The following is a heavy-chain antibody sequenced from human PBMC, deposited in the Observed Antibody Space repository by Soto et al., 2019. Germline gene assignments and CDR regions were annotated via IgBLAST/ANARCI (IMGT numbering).Heavy chain of an antibody. CDR3: APMGV. CDR2: ISGVDNST. J-gene: IGHJ6*02. Sequence: RGSLRLSCAASGFTFSNYAMIWGCQAPGKGLEWVSAISGVDNSTYYADSVKGRFTISRDNSKNTLYLQMSSLRADDTAVYYCAPMGVWGQGTTVTSP. CDR1: GFTFSNYA. V-gene: IGHV3-23*01.